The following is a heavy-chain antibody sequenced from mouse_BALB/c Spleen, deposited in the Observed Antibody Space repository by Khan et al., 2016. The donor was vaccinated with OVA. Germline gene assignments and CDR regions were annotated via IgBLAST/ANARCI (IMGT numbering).Heavy chain of an antibody. V-gene: IGHV1-18*01. Sequence: EVQLQQSGPELVKPGDSMKISCKASNYSFTDYTMNWVKQSHGKNLEWIGLINPYNGGSNYNQKFKGKATLTVDKSYSTAYMERLSLTSEDSAVYYCTRSGYGGFAYWGQGTLVTVSA. D-gene: IGHD1-2*01. CDR1: NYSFTDYT. J-gene: IGHJ3*01. CDR3: TRSGYGGFAY. CDR2: INPYNGGS.